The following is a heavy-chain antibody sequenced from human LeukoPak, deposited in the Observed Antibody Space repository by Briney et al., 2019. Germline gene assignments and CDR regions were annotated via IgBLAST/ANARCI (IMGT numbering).Heavy chain of an antibody. CDR3: GKDWGQRGGGESLGH. J-gene: IGHJ4*02. V-gene: IGHV3-30*18. D-gene: IGHD3-16*01. CDR1: GFTFSGHA. CDR2: ISYDGSSS. Sequence: QPGGSLRLSCAASGFTFSGHAMVWVRQGPGKGLEWVSFISYDGSSSVYADSVMGRFAISRDNSKNTVDLQINSLRYEDTAIYYCGKDWGQRGGGESLGHGGKGTLVMVSS.